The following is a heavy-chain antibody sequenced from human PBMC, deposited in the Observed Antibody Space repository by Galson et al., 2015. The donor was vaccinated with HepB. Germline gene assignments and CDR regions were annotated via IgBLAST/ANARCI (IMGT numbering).Heavy chain of an antibody. CDR3: AKGPYYGGHLDY. CDR1: GFTFSSYA. CDR2: ISGSGGST. D-gene: IGHD4-23*01. V-gene: IGHV3-23*01. J-gene: IGHJ4*02. Sequence: LRLSCAASGFTFSSYAMSWVRQAPGKGLEWVSAISGSGGSTYYADSVKGRFTISRDNSKNTLYLQMNSLRAEDTAVYYCAKGPYYGGHLDYWGQGTLVTVSS.